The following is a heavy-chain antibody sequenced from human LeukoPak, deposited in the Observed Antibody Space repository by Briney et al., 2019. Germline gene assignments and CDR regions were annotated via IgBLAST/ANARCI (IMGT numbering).Heavy chain of an antibody. J-gene: IGHJ6*02. CDR1: GFTFSSYA. D-gene: IGHD6-13*01. CDR3: AALAAEYYYGMDV. V-gene: IGHV3-23*01. Sequence: GGSLRLSCAASGFTFSSYAMSWVRQAPGKGLEWVSAISGSGGSTYYADSVKGRFTISRDNSKNTLYLQMNSLRAENTAVYYCAALAAEYYYGMDVWGQGTTVTVSS. CDR2: ISGSGGST.